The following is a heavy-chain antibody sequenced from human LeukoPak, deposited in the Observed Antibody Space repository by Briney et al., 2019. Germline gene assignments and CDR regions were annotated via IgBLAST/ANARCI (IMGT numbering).Heavy chain of an antibody. CDR2: ISYDGSNK. J-gene: IGHJ4*02. Sequence: GESLKISCAAPGFAFSSYAMHWVRQAPGKGLEWVAVISYDGSNKYYADSVKGRFTISRDNSKNTLYLQMNSLRPDDTAVYYCAREMVGAIYFDYWGQGTLVTVSS. CDR3: AREMVGAIYFDY. D-gene: IGHD1-26*01. V-gene: IGHV3-30-3*01. CDR1: GFAFSSYA.